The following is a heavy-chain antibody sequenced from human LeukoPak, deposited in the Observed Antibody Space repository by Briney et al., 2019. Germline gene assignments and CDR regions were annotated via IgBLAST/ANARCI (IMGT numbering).Heavy chain of an antibody. CDR2: IYYSGST. CDR3: AREPYYYASSGPTGAFDI. J-gene: IGHJ3*02. V-gene: IGHV4-59*01. CDR1: GGSISSYY. D-gene: IGHD3-22*01. Sequence: SETLSLTCTVSGGSISSYYWSWIRQPPGKGLEWIGYIYYSGSTNYNPSLKSRVTISVDTSKNQLSLKLSSVTAADTAVYYCAREPYYYASSGPTGAFDIWGQGTMVTVSS.